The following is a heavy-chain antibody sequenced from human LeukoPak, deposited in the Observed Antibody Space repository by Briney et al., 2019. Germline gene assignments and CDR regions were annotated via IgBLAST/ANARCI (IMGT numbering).Heavy chain of an antibody. CDR3: ARDLIVVVPAASIYYYGMDV. V-gene: IGHV1-18*04. D-gene: IGHD2-2*01. J-gene: IGHJ6*04. CDR2: ISAYNGNT. Sequence: ASVTVSCKASGYTFTSYGISWVRQAPGQGLEWMGWISAYNGNTNYAQKLQGGVTMTTDTSTSTAYMELRSLRSDDTAVYYCARDLIVVVPAASIYYYGMDVWGKGTTVTVSS. CDR1: GYTFTSYG.